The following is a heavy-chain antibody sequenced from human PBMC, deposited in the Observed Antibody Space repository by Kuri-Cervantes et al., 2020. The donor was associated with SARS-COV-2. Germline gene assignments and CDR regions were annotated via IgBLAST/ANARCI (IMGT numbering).Heavy chain of an antibody. CDR1: GFAFSSYA. D-gene: IGHD6-19*01. J-gene: IGHJ4*02. V-gene: IGHV3-23*01. CDR3: AMEKGPSGGAIAY. CDR2: ISGSGGST. Sequence: ETLSLTCAASGFAFSSYAMSWVRQAPGKGLEWVSAISGSGGSTYYADSVKGRFTISRDNSKNTLYLQMNSLRAEDTAVYYCAMEKGPSGGAIAYWGQGTLVTVSS.